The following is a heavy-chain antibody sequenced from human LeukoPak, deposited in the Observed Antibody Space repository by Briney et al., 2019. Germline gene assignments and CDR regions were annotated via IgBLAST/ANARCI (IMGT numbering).Heavy chain of an antibody. CDR2: ISYDGSNK. J-gene: IGHJ5*02. Sequence: GGSLRLSCAASGFTFSSYAMHWVRQAPGKGLEWVAVISYDGSNKYYADSVKGRFTISRDNSKNTLYLQMSSLRAEDTAVYYCVKASSGIAAENWFDPWGQGTLVTVSS. D-gene: IGHD6-13*01. CDR1: GFTFSSYA. CDR3: VKASSGIAAENWFDP. V-gene: IGHV3-30*14.